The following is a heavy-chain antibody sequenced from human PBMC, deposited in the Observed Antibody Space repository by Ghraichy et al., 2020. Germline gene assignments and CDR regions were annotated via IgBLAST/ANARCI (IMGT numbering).Heavy chain of an antibody. V-gene: IGHV4-38-2*02. CDR2: IYHSGST. J-gene: IGHJ4*02. Sequence: SETLSLTCTVSGYSISSGYYWGWIRQPPGKGLEWIGSIYHSGSTYYNPSLKSRVTISVDTSKNQFSLKLSSVTAADTAVYYCASEGPRWLHTTEDYWGQGTLVTVSS. CDR1: GYSISSGYY. D-gene: IGHD4-11*01. CDR3: ASEGPRWLHTTEDY.